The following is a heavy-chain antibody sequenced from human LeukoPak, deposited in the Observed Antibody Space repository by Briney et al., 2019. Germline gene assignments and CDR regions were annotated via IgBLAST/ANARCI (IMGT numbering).Heavy chain of an antibody. CDR3: ARLSDTTAYCGGDCYSDAFDI. Sequence: ASVKVSCKASGYTFTSYGITWVRQAPGQGLEWMGCISPYNGNTNYAQKLQVRVTMTADTSTSTAYMELRSLRSDDTAVYYCARLSDTTAYCGGDCYSDAFDIWGQGTMVTVSS. CDR2: ISPYNGNT. CDR1: GYTFTSYG. D-gene: IGHD2-21*02. V-gene: IGHV1-18*01. J-gene: IGHJ3*02.